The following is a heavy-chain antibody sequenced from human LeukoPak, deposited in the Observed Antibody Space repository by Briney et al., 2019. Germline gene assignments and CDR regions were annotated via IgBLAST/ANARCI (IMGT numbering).Heavy chain of an antibody. Sequence: GGSLRLSCAASGFTFSSYSMNWVRQAPGKGLEWVSSISSSSSYIYYADSVKGRSTISRDNAKNSLYLQMNSLRAEDTAVYYCAGTTSYYYMDVWGKGTTVTVSS. V-gene: IGHV3-21*01. J-gene: IGHJ6*03. D-gene: IGHD1-14*01. CDR1: GFTFSSYS. CDR2: ISSSSSYI. CDR3: AGTTSYYYMDV.